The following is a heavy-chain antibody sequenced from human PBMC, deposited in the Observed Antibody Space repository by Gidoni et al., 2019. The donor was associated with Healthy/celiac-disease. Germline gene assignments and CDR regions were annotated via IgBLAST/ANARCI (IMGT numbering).Heavy chain of an antibody. CDR1: GGSISSGGYS. CDR2: IYHSGST. CDR3: ASSIASGSSGSPTGAFDI. V-gene: IGHV4-30-2*01. J-gene: IGHJ3*02. Sequence: QLQLQESGSGLVKPSQTLSLTCAVSGGSISSGGYSWSWIRQPPGKGLEWIGYIYHSGSTYYNPSLKSRVTISVDRSKNQFSLKLSSVTAADTAVYYCASSIASGSSGSPTGAFDIWGQGTMVTVSS. D-gene: IGHD3-22*01.